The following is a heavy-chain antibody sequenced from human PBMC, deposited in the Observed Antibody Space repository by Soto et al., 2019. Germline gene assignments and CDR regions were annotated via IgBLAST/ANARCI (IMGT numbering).Heavy chain of an antibody. CDR1: GVTFSTYA. D-gene: IGHD5-18*01. Sequence: PGGSLRLSCAASGVTFSTYAMSWVRQAPGKGLEWVSTISGSGGSTYYADSVKGRFTISRDNSKNRLYLQMNSLRAEDTALYYCETRLRYGPFDYWGQGTLVTVSS. J-gene: IGHJ4*02. V-gene: IGHV3-23*01. CDR2: ISGSGGST. CDR3: ETRLRYGPFDY.